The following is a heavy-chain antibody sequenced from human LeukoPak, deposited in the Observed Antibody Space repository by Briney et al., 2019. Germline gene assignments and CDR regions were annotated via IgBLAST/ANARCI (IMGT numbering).Heavy chain of an antibody. Sequence: GGSLRLSCAASGFIFSTYDMHWVRQGTGKGLEWVSAIGTVGDTHYADSVKGRFTISRDNAKNSLYLQMNSLRAEDTAVYYCARDAVWGYYDSSGYYPLDYWGQGTLVTVSS. CDR3: ARDAVWGYYDSSGYYPLDY. J-gene: IGHJ4*02. D-gene: IGHD3-22*01. V-gene: IGHV3-13*01. CDR2: IGTVGDT. CDR1: GFIFSTYD.